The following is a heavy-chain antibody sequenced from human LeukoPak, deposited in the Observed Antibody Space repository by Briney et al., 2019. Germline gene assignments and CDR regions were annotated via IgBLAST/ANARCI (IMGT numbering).Heavy chain of an antibody. Sequence: GGSLRLSCAASGFTFSSYGMHWVRQAPGKGLEWVAFIRYDGSNKYYADSVKGRFTISRDNSKNTLYLQMNSLRAEDTAVYYCAKGAIPLAVAGLGVDYWGQGTLVTVSS. J-gene: IGHJ4*02. CDR1: GFTFSSYG. CDR3: AKGAIPLAVAGLGVDY. V-gene: IGHV3-30*02. D-gene: IGHD6-19*01. CDR2: IRYDGSNK.